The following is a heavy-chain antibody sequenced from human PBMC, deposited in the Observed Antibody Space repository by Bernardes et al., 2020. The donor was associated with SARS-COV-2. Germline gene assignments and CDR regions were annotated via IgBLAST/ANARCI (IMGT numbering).Heavy chain of an antibody. CDR3: TTAGSF. V-gene: IGHV3-72*01. CDR1: GFTFSDHY. CDR2: SSKKANSYTT. D-gene: IGHD3-10*01. Sequence: GRSLRVSCAASGFTFSDHYMDWVRQAPGKGLEWVGRSSKKANSYTTEYAASVKGRFTISRDDLKNSLYLQMNSLKTGDTAVYYCTTAGSFWGQGTLVTVSS. J-gene: IGHJ4*02.